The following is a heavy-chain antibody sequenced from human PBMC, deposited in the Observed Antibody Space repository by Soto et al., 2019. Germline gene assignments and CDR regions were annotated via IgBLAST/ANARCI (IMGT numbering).Heavy chain of an antibody. Sequence: GGSLRLSCAASGFTVSSNYMSWVRQAPGKGLEWVSVIYSGGSTYYADSVKGRFTISRHNSKNTLYLQMNSLRAEDTAVYYCATGGVVEMATTFDYWGQGTLVTVSS. D-gene: IGHD2-8*02. CDR1: GFTVSSNY. CDR3: ATGGVVEMATTFDY. V-gene: IGHV3-53*04. J-gene: IGHJ4*02. CDR2: IYSGGST.